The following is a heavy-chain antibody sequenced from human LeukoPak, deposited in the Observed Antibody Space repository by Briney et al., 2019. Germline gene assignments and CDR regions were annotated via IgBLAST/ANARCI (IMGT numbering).Heavy chain of an antibody. D-gene: IGHD3-22*01. Sequence: SETLSLTCTVSGGPISSGGYYWSWIRQPPGKGLEWIGYIYHSGSTYYNPSLKSRVTISVDRSKNQFSLKLSSVTAADTAVYYCTRGNLYDSSGYYFDHWGQGARVTVSS. J-gene: IGHJ4*02. CDR2: IYHSGST. V-gene: IGHV4-30-2*01. CDR1: GGPISSGGYY. CDR3: TRGNLYDSSGYYFDH.